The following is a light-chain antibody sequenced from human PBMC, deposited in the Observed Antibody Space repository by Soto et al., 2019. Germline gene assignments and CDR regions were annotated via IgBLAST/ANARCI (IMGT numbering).Light chain of an antibody. CDR1: QSVSSH. Sequence: LVLTQSPATLSLSPGDRAALSCRASQSVSSHLAWYQQKPGQAPRLLIYDASNRATGIPARFSGSGSGTDSALIISSVEPEDLAVYYCQQRSKLPVTFGGGTKVEIK. CDR2: DAS. CDR3: QQRSKLPVT. J-gene: IGKJ4*01. V-gene: IGKV3-11*01.